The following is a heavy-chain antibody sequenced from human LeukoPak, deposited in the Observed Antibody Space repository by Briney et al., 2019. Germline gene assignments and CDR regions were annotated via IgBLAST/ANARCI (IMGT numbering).Heavy chain of an antibody. CDR1: GFTFDDYA. J-gene: IGHJ5*02. CDR3: AKDSMTTVTLIGWLDP. Sequence: GGSLRLSCAASGFTFDDYAMHWVRQAPGKGLEWVSGISCNSGSIGYADSVKGRFTISRDNAKNSLYLQMNSLRAEDTAVYYCAKDSMTTVTLIGWLDPWGQGTLVTVSS. V-gene: IGHV3-9*01. D-gene: IGHD4-11*01. CDR2: ISCNSGSI.